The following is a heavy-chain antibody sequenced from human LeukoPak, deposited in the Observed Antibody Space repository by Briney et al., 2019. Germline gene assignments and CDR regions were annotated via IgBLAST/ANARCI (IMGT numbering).Heavy chain of an antibody. V-gene: IGHV3-30*03. CDR2: ISYDGSNK. Sequence: GRSLRLSCAASGFTFSSYGMHWVRQAPGKGLEWVAVISYDGSNKYYADSVKGRFTISRDNSKNTLYLQMNSLRTEDTAMYYCARAPLQYDRQFDYWGQGTLVTVSS. J-gene: IGHJ4*02. CDR1: GFTFSSYG. D-gene: IGHD3-22*01. CDR3: ARAPLQYDRQFDY.